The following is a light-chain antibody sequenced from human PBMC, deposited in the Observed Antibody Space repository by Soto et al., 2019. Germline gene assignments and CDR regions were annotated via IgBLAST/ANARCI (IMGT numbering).Light chain of an antibody. CDR3: QQYSISST. CDR2: GAS. J-gene: IGKJ1*01. CDR1: QSVSSSY. Sequence: EIVLTQSPGTLSLSPGERATLSCRASQSVSSSYLAWYQQKSGQAPSLLIYGASSRATGIPDRFSGSGSGTDFTLTINRLEPEDFAVYYCQQYSISSTFGQGTKVDIK. V-gene: IGKV3-20*01.